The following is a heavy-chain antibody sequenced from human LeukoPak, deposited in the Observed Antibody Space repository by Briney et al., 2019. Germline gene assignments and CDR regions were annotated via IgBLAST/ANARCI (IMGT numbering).Heavy chain of an antibody. CDR3: ARVYVWGTNYYFNY. Sequence: SVTVSFMSCVYTFTGHYRHWVRQPPGQELEGMGWIDPNSGGTNYAQKFQGRATMTRDTSISTAYMELSRLRSDDTAVYYCARVYVWGTNYYFNYWGQGTLVTVSS. J-gene: IGHJ4*02. CDR1: VYTFTGHY. D-gene: IGHD3-16*01. CDR2: IDPNSGGT. V-gene: IGHV1-2*02.